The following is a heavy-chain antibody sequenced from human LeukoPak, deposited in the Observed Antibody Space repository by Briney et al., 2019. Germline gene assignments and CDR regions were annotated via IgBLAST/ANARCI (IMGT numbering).Heavy chain of an antibody. V-gene: IGHV3-30*18. CDR2: ISYDGSNK. CDR1: GFTLSDYY. CDR3: AKAQSLGFDY. D-gene: IGHD3-16*01. Sequence: PGGSLRLSCAASGFTLSDYYMSWIRQAPGKGLEWVAVISYDGSNKYYADSVKGRFTISRDNSKNTLYLQMNSLRAEDTAVYYCAKAQSLGFDYWGQGTLVTVSS. J-gene: IGHJ4*02.